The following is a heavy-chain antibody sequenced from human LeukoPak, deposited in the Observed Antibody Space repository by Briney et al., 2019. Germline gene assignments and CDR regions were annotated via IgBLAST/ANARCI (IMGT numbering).Heavy chain of an antibody. CDR2: INSDGSST. J-gene: IGHJ5*02. CDR3: AREVSSGAWYNWFDP. CDR1: GFTFSSYW. D-gene: IGHD6-19*01. V-gene: IGHV3-74*01. Sequence: PGGSLRLSCAASGFTFSSYWMHWVRQAPGKGLVWVSRINSDGSSTRYADSVKGRFIISRDNAKNTLNLQMNRLRAEDTAVYYCAREVSSGAWYNWFDPWGQGTLVTVSS.